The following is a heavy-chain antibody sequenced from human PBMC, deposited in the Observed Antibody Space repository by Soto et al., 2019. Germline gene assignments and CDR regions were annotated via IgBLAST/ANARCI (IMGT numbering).Heavy chain of an antibody. Sequence: GGSLRLSCAGSGFTFSSYAMSWVRQAPGKGLEWVSGIGGSGDSTYYADSVKGRFTISRDNSKNTLYLQMNSLRAEDTAVYYCAKGVPGIAVAGTGYFQHWGQGTLVTVSS. CDR2: IGGSGDST. D-gene: IGHD6-19*01. J-gene: IGHJ1*01. CDR3: AKGVPGIAVAGTGYFQH. CDR1: GFTFSSYA. V-gene: IGHV3-23*01.